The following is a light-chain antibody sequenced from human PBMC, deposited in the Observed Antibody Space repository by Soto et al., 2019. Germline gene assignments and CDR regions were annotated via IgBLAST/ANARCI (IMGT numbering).Light chain of an antibody. J-gene: IGKJ2*01. CDR1: DTNGMTS. V-gene: IGKV3-20*01. CDR2: GAS. CDR3: LQHGSAPYT. Sequence: EIVQTQSPGTLSLSPGERATLSCTASDTNGMTSLAWYQQKPGQAPRLVIYGASKTAFGIPDRFSGSTSGTVFHLSISRLDPEDSAVFHFLQHGSAPYTFGQGTRFEIK.